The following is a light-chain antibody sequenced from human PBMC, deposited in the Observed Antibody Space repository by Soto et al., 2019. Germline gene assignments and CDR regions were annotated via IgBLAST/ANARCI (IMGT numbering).Light chain of an antibody. CDR2: TTT. Sequence: QTVVTQEPSLSVSPGGRVTLTCGLSSGSVSTDYYPTWRQQTPGQAPRTLIYTTTTRSSGVPDRFSGSILGNKAALTITGVQADDESDYYCVLYMGSGISVFGGGTQLTVL. CDR1: SGSVSTDYY. CDR3: VLYMGSGISV. V-gene: IGLV8-61*01. J-gene: IGLJ3*02.